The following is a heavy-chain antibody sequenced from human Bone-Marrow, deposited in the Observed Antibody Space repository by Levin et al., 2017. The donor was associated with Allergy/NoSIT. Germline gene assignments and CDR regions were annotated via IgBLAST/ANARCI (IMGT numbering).Heavy chain of an antibody. CDR3: AATRFTNQLQDMYNWFDP. V-gene: IGHV1-58*01. J-gene: IGHJ5*02. CDR2: IVVGSGNT. D-gene: IGHD2-2*01. Sequence: ASVKVSCKASGFTFTSSAVQWVRQARGQRLEWIGWIVVGSGNTNYAQKFQERVTITRDMSTSTAYMELSSLRSEDTAVYYCAATRFTNQLQDMYNWFDPWGQGTLVTVSS. CDR1: GFTFTSSA.